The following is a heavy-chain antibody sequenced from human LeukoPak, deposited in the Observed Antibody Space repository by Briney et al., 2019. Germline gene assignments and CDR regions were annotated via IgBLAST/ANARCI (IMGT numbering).Heavy chain of an antibody. CDR2: IKQDGSEK. CDR3: ARRHHFGFLDS. D-gene: IGHD3-10*01. Sequence: AGGSLRLSCAASGVMFPSYWMTWVRQAPGKGLEWVANIKQDGSEKYYVDSVKGRFTISRDNAKNSVYLQMNSLRAEDTAVYYCARRHHFGFLDSWGQGTLVTDSS. J-gene: IGHJ4*02. CDR1: GVMFPSYW. V-gene: IGHV3-7*04.